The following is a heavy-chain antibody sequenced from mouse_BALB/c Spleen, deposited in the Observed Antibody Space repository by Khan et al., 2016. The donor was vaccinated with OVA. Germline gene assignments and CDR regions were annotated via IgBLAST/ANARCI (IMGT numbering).Heavy chain of an antibody. CDR1: GYAFTDYL. CDR2: INPGSGDT. V-gene: IGHV1-54*01. Sequence: QVQLQQSGPELVRPGTSVKVSCKASGYAFTDYLIDWVKQRPGQGLEWIGVINPGSGDTNYNEKSKGKATLTADKSSSTAYMQLSSLTSDDSAVYFCSRGGYGNLAYWGQGTLVTVSA. J-gene: IGHJ3*01. D-gene: IGHD2-1*01. CDR3: SRGGYGNLAY.